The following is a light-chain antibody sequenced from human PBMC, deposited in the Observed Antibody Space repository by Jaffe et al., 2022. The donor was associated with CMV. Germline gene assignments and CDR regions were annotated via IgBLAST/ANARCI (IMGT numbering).Light chain of an antibody. Sequence: EIVLTQSPGTLSLSPGERATLSCRPSQSVSSAYLAWYQQKPGQAPRLLIFGASSRATGIPDRFSGSGSGTDFTLTISRLEPEDFAVYYCQQYGTSPWTFGRGTKVEVK. V-gene: IGKV3-20*01. CDR3: QQYGTSPWT. CDR2: GAS. J-gene: IGKJ1*01. CDR1: QSVSSAY.